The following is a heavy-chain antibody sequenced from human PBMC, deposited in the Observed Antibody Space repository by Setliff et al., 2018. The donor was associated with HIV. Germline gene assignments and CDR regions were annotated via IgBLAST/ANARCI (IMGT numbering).Heavy chain of an antibody. V-gene: IGHV4-34*01. J-gene: IGHJ4*02. Sequence: SETLSLTCAVYGGSFSGYSWTWIRQPPGKGLEWIGEINHSGSTSYNPSLKSRVTISVDTSKNQFSLKLTSVTAADTAVYYCAREVGHRSGYYRGSFDYWGQGTLVTVSS. D-gene: IGHD6-19*01. CDR3: AREVGHRSGYYRGSFDY. CDR2: INHSGST. CDR1: GGSFSGYS.